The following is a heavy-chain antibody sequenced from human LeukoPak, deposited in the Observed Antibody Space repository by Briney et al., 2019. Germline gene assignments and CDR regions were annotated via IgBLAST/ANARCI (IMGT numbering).Heavy chain of an antibody. V-gene: IGHV4-59*08. CDR2: IYYSGST. D-gene: IGHD3-22*01. CDR3: ARHGSYYYDSSGYASGNWSDP. J-gene: IGHJ5*02. CDR1: GGSISSYY. Sequence: SETLSLTCTVSGGSISSYYWSWIRQPPGKGLEWIGYIYYSGSTNYNPSLKSRVTISVDTSKNQFSLKLSSVTAADTAVYYCARHGSYYYDSSGYASGNWSDPWGQGTLVTVSS.